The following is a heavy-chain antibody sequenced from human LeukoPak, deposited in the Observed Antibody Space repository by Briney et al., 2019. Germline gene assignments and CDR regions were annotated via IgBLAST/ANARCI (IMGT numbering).Heavy chain of an antibody. V-gene: IGHV3-64D*09. CDR3: VRGYSFGPYGMDV. J-gene: IGHJ6*02. Sequence: GGSLRLSCSASGSPFSSYAMHWVRQAPGKGLEYVSATSDSGGSTYYADSVKGRFTISRDNSKNTLYLQMSSLRAEDTAVYFCVRGYSFGPYGMDVWGQGTTVTVSS. CDR2: TSDSGGST. CDR1: GSPFSSYA. D-gene: IGHD2-15*01.